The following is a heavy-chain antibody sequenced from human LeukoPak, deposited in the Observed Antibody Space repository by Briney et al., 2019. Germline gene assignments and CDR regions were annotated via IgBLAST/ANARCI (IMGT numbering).Heavy chain of an antibody. D-gene: IGHD1-26*01. CDR1: GFTFGIYE. Sequence: GGSLRLSCAASGFTFGIYEMTWVRQPPGKGLEWVSYISNSGSTIYYAASVKGRFTISRDNAKNSLYLQLSSLRAEDTAVYYCAGSAGSYPFFDYWGQGTLVTVSS. CDR2: ISNSGSTI. V-gene: IGHV3-48*03. J-gene: IGHJ4*02. CDR3: AGSAGSYPFFDY.